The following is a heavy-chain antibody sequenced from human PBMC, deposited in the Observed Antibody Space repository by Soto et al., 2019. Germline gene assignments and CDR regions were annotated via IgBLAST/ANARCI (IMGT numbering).Heavy chain of an antibody. V-gene: IGHV3-23*01. D-gene: IGHD6-19*01. CDR3: AKDKTGGYSSGWFHYSYGMDV. CDR2: ISGSGGAT. Sequence: EVQLLESGGGLVQPGGSLTLSCAASEFTFSTYAMTWVRLVPGKGLEWVSGISGSGGATYYTDSVKGRFNISRDNARNTLYLQMTSLRAEDTGIYYCAKDKTGGYSSGWFHYSYGMDVWGQGTTVTVSS. J-gene: IGHJ6*02. CDR1: EFTFSTYA.